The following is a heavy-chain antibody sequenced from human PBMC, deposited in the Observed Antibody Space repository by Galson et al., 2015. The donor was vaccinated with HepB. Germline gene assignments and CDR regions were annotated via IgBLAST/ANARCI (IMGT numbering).Heavy chain of an antibody. CDR1: GYTFTGYY. CDR3: ARVPNYYYMDV. V-gene: IGHV1-2*06. CDR2: INPNSDGT. J-gene: IGHJ6*03. Sequence: CKASGYTFTGYYMHWVRQAPGQGLEWMGRINPNSDGTNYAQKFQGRVTMTRDTSISTAYMELSRLRSDDTAVYYCARVPNYYYMDVWGKGTTVTVSS.